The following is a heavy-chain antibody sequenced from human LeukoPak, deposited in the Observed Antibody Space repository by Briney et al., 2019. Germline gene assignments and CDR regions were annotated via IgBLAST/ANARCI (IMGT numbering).Heavy chain of an antibody. D-gene: IGHD3-16*02. CDR1: GGSISSYY. CDR3: ARLGHDYVWGSYRYTAAFDI. V-gene: IGHV4-59*08. Sequence: SETLSLTCTVSGGSISSYYWSWIRQPPGKGLERIGYIYYSGSTNYNPSLKSRVTISVDTSKNQFSLKLSSVTAADTAVYYCARLGHDYVWGSYRYTAAFDIWGQGTMVTVSS. CDR2: IYYSGST. J-gene: IGHJ3*02.